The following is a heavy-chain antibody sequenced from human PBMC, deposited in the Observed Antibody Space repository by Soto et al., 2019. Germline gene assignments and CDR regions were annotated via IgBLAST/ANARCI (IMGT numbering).Heavy chain of an antibody. CDR1: GFTFSSYG. J-gene: IGHJ6*02. D-gene: IGHD6-19*01. Sequence: HPGGSLRLSCAASGFTFSSYGMHWVRQAPGKGLEWVAVISYDGSNKYYADSVKGRFTISRDNSKNTLYLQMNSLRAEDTAVYYCAKDVSGWYVHHYYYGMDVWGQGTTVTSP. V-gene: IGHV3-30*18. CDR2: ISYDGSNK. CDR3: AKDVSGWYVHHYYYGMDV.